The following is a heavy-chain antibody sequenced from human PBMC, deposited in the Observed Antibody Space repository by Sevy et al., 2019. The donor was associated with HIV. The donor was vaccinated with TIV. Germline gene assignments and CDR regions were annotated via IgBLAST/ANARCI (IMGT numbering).Heavy chain of an antibody. CDR1: GYSFTSYW. CDR2: IYPGGSDT. V-gene: IGHV5-51*01. D-gene: IGHD5-12*01. J-gene: IGHJ3*02. CDR3: ARPAHTMATIKTYDAFDI. Sequence: GESLKISCKGSGYSFTSYWIGWVRQMPGKGLEWMGIIYPGGSDTRYSPSFQGQVTISADKSISTAYLQWSSLKASDTAMYYCARPAHTMATIKTYDAFDIWDQGTMVTVSS.